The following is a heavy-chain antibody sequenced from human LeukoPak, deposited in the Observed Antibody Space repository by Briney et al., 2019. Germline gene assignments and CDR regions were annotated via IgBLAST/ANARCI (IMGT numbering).Heavy chain of an antibody. Sequence: GGPLRLSCAASGFTFSNYWMHWVRQAPGKGLVWVSRISSDGSSRNYADSMKGRFTISRDNAKNTLYLQMNSLRAEDTAVYYCASASSHRIAAGGDYWGQGTLVTVSS. CDR1: GFTFSNYW. D-gene: IGHD6-13*01. J-gene: IGHJ4*02. V-gene: IGHV3-74*01. CDR2: ISSDGSSR. CDR3: ASASSHRIAAGGDY.